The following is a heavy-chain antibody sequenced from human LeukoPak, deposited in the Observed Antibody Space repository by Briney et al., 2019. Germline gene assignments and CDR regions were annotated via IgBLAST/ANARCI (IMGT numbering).Heavy chain of an antibody. Sequence: ASVKVSCKASVHTFSSYGLAWVRQAPGQGLEWMGWISPYDGATNYAQKIQGRVTMSTDTSTTPAYMELGSLRSYDPAVYFLVRIAEYHLQNYFGPWGQGNPGNGSP. CDR1: VHTFSSYG. CDR2: ISPYDGAT. CDR3: VRIAEYHLQNYFGP. V-gene: IGHV1-18*01. J-gene: IGHJ4*02. D-gene: IGHD2-2*01.